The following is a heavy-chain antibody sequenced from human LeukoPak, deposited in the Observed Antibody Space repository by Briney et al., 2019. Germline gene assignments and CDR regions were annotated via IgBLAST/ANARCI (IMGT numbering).Heavy chain of an antibody. J-gene: IGHJ4*02. D-gene: IGHD3-22*01. CDR1: GGSFSGYY. CDR2: INHSGST. CDR3: ARGGRYYDSSGYLKSGLDY. V-gene: IGHV4-34*01. Sequence: SETLSLTCAVYGGSFSGYYWSWIRQPLGKGLEWIGEINHSGSTNYNPSLKSRVTISVDTSKNQFSLKLSSVTAADTAVYYCARGGRYYDSSGYLKSGLDYWGQGTLVTVSS.